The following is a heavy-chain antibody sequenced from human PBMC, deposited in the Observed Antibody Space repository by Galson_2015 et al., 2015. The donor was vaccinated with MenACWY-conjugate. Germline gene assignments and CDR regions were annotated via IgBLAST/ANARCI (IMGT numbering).Heavy chain of an antibody. J-gene: IGHJ6*03. Sequence: SVKVSCKASGYTFTNYAMQWVRQAPGQRLEWMGWINAGDGNTKYSQNFQGRLTITRDTSASTAYMELSSLRSEDTAGYYCGRGIWAASTIRWGHSYMDVSGKGTPVTVSS. CDR3: GRGIWAASTIRWGHSYMDV. D-gene: IGHD5/OR15-5a*01. V-gene: IGHV1-3*01. CDR1: GYTFTNYA. CDR2: INAGDGNT.